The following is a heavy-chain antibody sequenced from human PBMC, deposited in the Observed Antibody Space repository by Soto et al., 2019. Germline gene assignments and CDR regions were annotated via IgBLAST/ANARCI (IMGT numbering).Heavy chain of an antibody. CDR3: AREGVAPYYYYGMDV. J-gene: IGHJ6*02. D-gene: IGHD5-12*01. CDR2: ISTYNGDT. V-gene: IGHV1-18*01. CDR1: GYTFTRSG. Sequence: QVQLVQSGAEVKKPGASVKVSCKASGYTFTRSGISWVRQAPGQGLEWMGWISTYNGDTNYAQTFQGRVTMTTDTSMSTVDMEVRSLRSDDTAVYYCAREGVAPYYYYGMDVWGQGTPVTVSS.